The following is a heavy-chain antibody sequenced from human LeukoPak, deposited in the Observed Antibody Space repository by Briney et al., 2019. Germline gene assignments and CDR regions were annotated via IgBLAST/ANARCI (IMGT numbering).Heavy chain of an antibody. Sequence: PGGSLRLSCAASGFTFSTYGVNWVRQAPGKGLEWVSYISSGSGTIYYADSVKGRFTISRDNAKNSLYLQLTSLRDEDPAVYYCAPHRDGSDPFDYWGQGNLVTVSS. CDR1: GFTFSTYG. J-gene: IGHJ4*02. V-gene: IGHV3-48*02. D-gene: IGHD1-1*01. CDR2: ISSGSGTI. CDR3: APHRDGSDPFDY.